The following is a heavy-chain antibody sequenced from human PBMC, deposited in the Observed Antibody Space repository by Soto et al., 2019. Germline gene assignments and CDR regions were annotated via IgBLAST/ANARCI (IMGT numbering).Heavy chain of an antibody. V-gene: IGHV1-69*01. D-gene: IGHD1-26*01. CDR1: GGPFSRYT. CDR3: ARHVAAVGPTADSHYGMHA. J-gene: IGHJ6*02. Sequence: HVQLVQSGAEVRKPGSSVTISCKASGGPFSRYTFTWVRQAPGQGLEWMGGITPILGSANYAQKFQGRVTIPAYETTTTAKMQLSSLRSEDTAVCYCARHVAAVGPTADSHYGMHAWGQGTSVIVSS. CDR2: ITPILGSA.